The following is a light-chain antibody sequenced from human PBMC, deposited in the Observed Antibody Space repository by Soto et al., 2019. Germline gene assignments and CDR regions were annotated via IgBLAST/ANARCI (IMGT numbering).Light chain of an antibody. CDR3: QQYDSSSPT. J-gene: IGKJ2*01. CDR1: QNISVW. CDR2: DAS. Sequence: DIQMTQSPSTLSASVGDGVTITCRASQNISVWLAWYQQRPGKAPKFLIYDASNLETGVSSRFSGSGSGTEFTLTIRSLQPEDFATYYCQQYDSSSPTVGQGTKLEIK. V-gene: IGKV1-5*01.